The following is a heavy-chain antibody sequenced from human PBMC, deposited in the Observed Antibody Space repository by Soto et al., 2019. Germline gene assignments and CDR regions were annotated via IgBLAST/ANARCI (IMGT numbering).Heavy chain of an antibody. CDR3: AHGRGYSGHIGFDY. J-gene: IGHJ4*02. V-gene: IGHV2-5*02. Sequence: QITLKESGPTLVKPTQTLTLTCTFSGFSLSTSGVGVGWIRQPPGKALEWLALIYWDDDKRYSPSLKSRLTITKDTSKNHVVLAMTNMDPVDTATYYCAHGRGYSGHIGFDYWGQGTLVTVSS. D-gene: IGHD5-12*01. CDR2: IYWDDDK. CDR1: GFSLSTSGVG.